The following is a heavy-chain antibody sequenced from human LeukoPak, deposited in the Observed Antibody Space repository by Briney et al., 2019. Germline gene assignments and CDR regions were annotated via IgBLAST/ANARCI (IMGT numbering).Heavy chain of an antibody. CDR1: GGSISSYY. D-gene: IGHD6-19*01. CDR2: IYTSGST. Sequence: PSETLSLTCTVSGGSISSYYWSWIRQPAGKGLEWIGRIYTSGSTNYNPSLKSRVTMSVDTSKNQFSLKLSSVTAADTAVYYCARDTGGYSSGWFLGSWYFDLWGRGALVTVSS. CDR3: ARDTGGYSSGWFLGSWYFDL. V-gene: IGHV4-4*07. J-gene: IGHJ2*01.